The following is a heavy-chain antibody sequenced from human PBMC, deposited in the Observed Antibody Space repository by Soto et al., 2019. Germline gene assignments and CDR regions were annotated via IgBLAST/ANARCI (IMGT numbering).Heavy chain of an antibody. CDR3: ARHSLEVRGVITYYFDS. V-gene: IGHV4-59*08. J-gene: IGHJ4*02. D-gene: IGHD3-10*01. CDR1: GCSISNYY. Sequence: SETLSLTCTFSGCSISNYYWSLIRQPPGKGLEWIGYVYYSGSTNYNPSLKSRVTMSVDTSKNQFSLNLSSVTAADTAVYYCARHSLEVRGVITYYFDSWGPGTLVTVSS. CDR2: VYYSGST.